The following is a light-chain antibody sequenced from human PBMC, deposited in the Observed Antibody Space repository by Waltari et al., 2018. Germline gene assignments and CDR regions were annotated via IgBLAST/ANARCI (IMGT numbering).Light chain of an antibody. CDR1: GSDGGSYVY. J-gene: IGLJ2*01. CDR2: DVS. Sequence: QSALTQTASVSGSPGQSITIPCTGTGSDGGSYVYVSWYQQHPGKGPKLMIFDVSNRPSGVSNRFSGSKSGNTASLTISGLQAEDEADYYCSSYTSSGTVIFGGGTKLTVL. V-gene: IGLV2-14*03. CDR3: SSYTSSGTVI.